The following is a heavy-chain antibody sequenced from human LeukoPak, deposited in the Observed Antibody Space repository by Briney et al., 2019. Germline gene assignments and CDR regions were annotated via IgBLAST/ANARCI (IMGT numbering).Heavy chain of an antibody. Sequence: GSLRLSCAASGFTFSSYCMHLVRQAPGKGLEWVAFIRYDGSNKYYADSVKGRFTISRDNSKNTLYLQMNSLRAEDTAVYYCAKDRWAGYCSGGSCYAFDYWGQGTLVTVSS. CDR2: IRYDGSNK. CDR3: AKDRWAGYCSGGSCYAFDY. V-gene: IGHV3-30*02. D-gene: IGHD2-15*01. J-gene: IGHJ4*02. CDR1: GFTFSSYC.